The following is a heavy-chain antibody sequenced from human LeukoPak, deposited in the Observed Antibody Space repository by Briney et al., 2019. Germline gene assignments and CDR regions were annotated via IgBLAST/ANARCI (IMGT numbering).Heavy chain of an antibody. V-gene: IGHV3-23*01. CDR2: ISGSGADT. CDR3: AKYDCFDHYHDSGGRFDF. CDR1: GFTFSNYG. D-gene: IGHD3-22*01. J-gene: IGHJ4*02. Sequence: PGGSLRLSCAASGFTFSNYGMTWVRQAPGKGLEWVSEISGSGADTYYADSVKGRFTISRDNSKSTLFLQMNSLRAEDTAVYYCAKYDCFDHYHDSGGRFDFWGQGTLVTVSS.